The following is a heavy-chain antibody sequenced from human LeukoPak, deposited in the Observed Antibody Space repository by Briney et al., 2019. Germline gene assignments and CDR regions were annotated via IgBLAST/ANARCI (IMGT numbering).Heavy chain of an antibody. CDR2: INHSGSS. D-gene: IGHD6-13*01. Sequence: SETLSLTCAVYGGSFSGYYWSWIRQPPGKGLEWIGEINHSGSSNYNPSLKSRVTISVDTSTNQFSLKLGSVTAADTSVYYCARGFGQGSSWTEEFDYWGQGTLVTLSS. CDR1: GGSFSGYY. J-gene: IGHJ4*02. V-gene: IGHV4-34*01. CDR3: ARGFGQGSSWTEEFDY.